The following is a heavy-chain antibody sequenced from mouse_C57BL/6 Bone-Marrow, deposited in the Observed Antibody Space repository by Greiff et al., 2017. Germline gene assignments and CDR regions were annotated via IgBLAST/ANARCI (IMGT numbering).Heavy chain of an antibody. Sequence: QVQLKESGAELVRPGASVKLSCKASGYTFTDYYINWVKQRPGQGLEWIARIYPGSGNTYYNEKFKGKATLTAEKSSSTAYMQLSSLTSEDSAVYFCARRDGNYGVDAMDYWGQGTSVTVSS. V-gene: IGHV1-76*01. J-gene: IGHJ4*01. CDR2: IYPGSGNT. CDR3: ARRDGNYGVDAMDY. D-gene: IGHD2-1*01. CDR1: GYTFTDYY.